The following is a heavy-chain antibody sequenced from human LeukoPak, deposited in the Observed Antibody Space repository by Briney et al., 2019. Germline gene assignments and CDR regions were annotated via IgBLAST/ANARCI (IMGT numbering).Heavy chain of an antibody. Sequence: SETLSLTCTVSGGSISSYYWSWIRQPPGKGLEWIGYIYYSGSTNYNPSLKSRVTISVDTSKNQFSLKLSSVTAADTAVYYCARVGDDAAFDIWGQGTMVTVSS. J-gene: IGHJ3*02. CDR1: GGSISSYY. V-gene: IGHV4-59*01. D-gene: IGHD4-17*01. CDR2: IYYSGST. CDR3: ARVGDDAAFDI.